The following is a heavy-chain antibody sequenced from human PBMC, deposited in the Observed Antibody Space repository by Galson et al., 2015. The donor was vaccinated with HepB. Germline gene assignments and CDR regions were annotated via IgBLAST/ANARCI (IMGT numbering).Heavy chain of an antibody. CDR1: GFTFSSYA. CDR2: ISYDGSNK. CDR3: ARGEYYGSGSYYKEKGDAFDI. J-gene: IGHJ3*02. V-gene: IGHV3-30*04. Sequence: SLRLSCAASGFTFSSYAMHWVRQAPGKGLEWVAVISYDGSNKYYADSVKGRFTISRDNSKNTLYLQMNSLRAEDTAVYYCARGEYYGSGSYYKEKGDAFDIWGQGTVVTVSS. D-gene: IGHD3-10*01.